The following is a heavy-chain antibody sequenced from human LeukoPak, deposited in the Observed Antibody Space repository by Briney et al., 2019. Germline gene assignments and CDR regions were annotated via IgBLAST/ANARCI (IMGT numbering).Heavy chain of an antibody. CDR3: ALVSSGYYGGMDV. J-gene: IGHJ6*02. V-gene: IGHV1-69*04. CDR1: GYTFTSYA. CDR2: IIPILGIA. D-gene: IGHD3-22*01. Sequence: SVKVSCKASGYTFTSYAISWVRQAPGQGLEWMGRIIPILGIANYAQKFQGRVTITADKSTSTAYMELSSLRSEDTAVYYCALVSSGYYGGMDVWGQGTTVTVSS.